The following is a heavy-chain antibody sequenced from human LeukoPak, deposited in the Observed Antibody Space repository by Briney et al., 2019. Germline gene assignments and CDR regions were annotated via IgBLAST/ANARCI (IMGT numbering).Heavy chain of an antibody. CDR2: INWNGGST. J-gene: IGHJ6*03. CDR3: AKDAGDYYYYYMDV. Sequence: RPGGSLRLSCAASGFTFDDYGMSWVRQAPGKGLEWVSGINWNGGSTGYADSVKGRFTISRDNAKNSLYLQMNSLRAEDTAVYYWAKDAGDYYYYYMDVWGKGTTVTVSS. V-gene: IGHV3-20*04. CDR1: GFTFDDYG. D-gene: IGHD3-10*01.